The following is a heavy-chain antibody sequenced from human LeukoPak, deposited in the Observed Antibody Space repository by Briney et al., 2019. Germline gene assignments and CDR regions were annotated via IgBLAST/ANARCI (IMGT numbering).Heavy chain of an antibody. CDR3: ARVRPQDGFDI. Sequence: GESLQISCKGSGYRFTSYWIGWVRQMPGKGLEWMGIIYPGDSYTRYSPSFQGQVTISADKSISTAYLQWSSLKASDTAMYYCARVRPQDGFDIWGQGTMVTVSS. CDR2: IYPGDSYT. CDR1: GYRFTSYW. J-gene: IGHJ3*02. V-gene: IGHV5-51*01.